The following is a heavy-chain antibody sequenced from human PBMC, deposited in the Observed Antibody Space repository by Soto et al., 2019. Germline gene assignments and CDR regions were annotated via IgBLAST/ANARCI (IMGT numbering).Heavy chain of an antibody. CDR2: IDVGSANA. Sequence: GASVKVSCKTSGFTFSSSAVHWVRQARGHRLQWIGWIDVGSANANYAQMLQERVTISRDMSTSTAYMELSSLRPEDTAVYYCARRYGGAFDIWGQGTMVTVSS. J-gene: IGHJ3*02. CDR3: ARRYGGAFDI. CDR1: GFTFSSSA. D-gene: IGHD4-17*01. V-gene: IGHV1-58*01.